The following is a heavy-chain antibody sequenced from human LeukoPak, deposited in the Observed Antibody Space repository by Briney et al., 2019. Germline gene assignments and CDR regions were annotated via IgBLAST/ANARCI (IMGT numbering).Heavy chain of an antibody. CDR3: AKDAYLVVPAANYYYYGMDV. J-gene: IGHJ6*02. D-gene: IGHD2-2*01. CDR1: GFTFSSYA. CDR2: ISGGGGST. V-gene: IGHV3-23*01. Sequence: GGSLRLSCAASGFTFSSYAMSWVRQAPGKGLEWVSAISGGGGSTYYADSVKGRFTISRDNSKNTLYLQMNSLRAEDTAVYYCAKDAYLVVPAANYYYYGMDVWGQGTTVTVSS.